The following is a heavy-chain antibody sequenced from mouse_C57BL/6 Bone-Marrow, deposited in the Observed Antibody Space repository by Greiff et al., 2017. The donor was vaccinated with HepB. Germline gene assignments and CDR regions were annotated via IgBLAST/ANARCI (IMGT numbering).Heavy chain of an antibody. Sequence: LQPGAELVKPGASVKMSCKASGYTFTSYWITWVKQRPGQGLEWIGDIYPGSGSTNYNEKFKSKATLTVDTSSSTAYMQLSSLTSEDSAVYYCAREGYGPWFAYWGQGTLVTVSA. V-gene: IGHV1-55*01. CDR1: GYTFTSYW. D-gene: IGHD1-1*02. CDR3: AREGYGPWFAY. CDR2: IYPGSGST. J-gene: IGHJ3*01.